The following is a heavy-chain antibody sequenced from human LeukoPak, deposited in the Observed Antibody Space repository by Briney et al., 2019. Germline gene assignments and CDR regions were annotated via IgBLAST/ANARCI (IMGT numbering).Heavy chain of an antibody. Sequence: PGGSLRLSCAASGFTFSSYWMSWVRQAPGKGLEWVANIKQDGSEKYYVDSVKGRFTISRDNAKNSLYLQMNSLRAEDTAVYYRARGGGSGYYLHYYYGMDVWGQGTTVTVSS. V-gene: IGHV3-7*03. CDR1: GFTFSSYW. CDR2: IKQDGSEK. CDR3: ARGGGSGYYLHYYYGMDV. D-gene: IGHD3-22*01. J-gene: IGHJ6*02.